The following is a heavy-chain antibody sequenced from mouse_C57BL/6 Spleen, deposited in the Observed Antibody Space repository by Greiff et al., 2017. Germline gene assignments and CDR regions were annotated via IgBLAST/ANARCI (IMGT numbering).Heavy chain of an antibody. CDR2: IYPGDGDT. Sequence: QVQLQQSGPELVKPGASVKISCKASGYAFSSSWMNWVKQRPGKGLEWIGRIYPGDGDTNYNGKFKGKATLTADKSSSTAYMQLSSLTSEDSAVYFCARWLLPGAMDYWGQGTSVTVSS. CDR1: GYAFSSSW. J-gene: IGHJ4*01. CDR3: ARWLLPGAMDY. V-gene: IGHV1-82*01. D-gene: IGHD2-3*01.